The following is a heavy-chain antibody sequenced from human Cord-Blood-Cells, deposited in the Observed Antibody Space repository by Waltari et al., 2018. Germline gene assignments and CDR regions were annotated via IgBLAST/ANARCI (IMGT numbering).Heavy chain of an antibody. CDR1: GGTFSSYA. CDR2: ISPILGIA. Sequence: QVQLVQSGAEVKKPGSSVKVSCKASGGTFSSYAISWVRQAPGQGLEWMGRISPILGIANYAQKFQGRVTITADKSTSTAYMELSSLRSEDTAVYYCARDAVTSDAFDIWGQGTMVTVSS. D-gene: IGHD4-17*01. V-gene: IGHV1-69*09. CDR3: ARDAVTSDAFDI. J-gene: IGHJ3*02.